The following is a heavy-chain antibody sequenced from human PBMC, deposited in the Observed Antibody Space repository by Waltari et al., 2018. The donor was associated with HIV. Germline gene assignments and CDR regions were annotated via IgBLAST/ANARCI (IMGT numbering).Heavy chain of an antibody. V-gene: IGHV4-59*01. Sequence: QVQLQEAGPGLVKPSETLSLTCAVSGGSLSDYYWSWIRQPPGKGLEWIGYKYYTGSTKYNPSLKSRVTIALDTSKSQVSLRLSSVTAADSAVYYCARTVRYFGNMDVWGQGTTVTVSS. CDR1: GGSLSDYY. J-gene: IGHJ6*02. D-gene: IGHD3-9*01. CDR3: ARTVRYFGNMDV. CDR2: KYYTGST.